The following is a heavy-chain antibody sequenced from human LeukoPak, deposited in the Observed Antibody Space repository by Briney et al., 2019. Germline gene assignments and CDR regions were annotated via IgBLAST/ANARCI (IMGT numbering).Heavy chain of an antibody. D-gene: IGHD4-23*01. Sequence: GGSLRLSCAASGLNVINVWMIWVRQAPGKGLECVARIKSKSAGGTTDYGAPVRARFTVSRDESENTVYLQINSLKSEDTAVYYCTASSVNGGFDIWGQGTVVTVSS. CDR3: TASSVNGGFDI. J-gene: IGHJ3*02. V-gene: IGHV3-15*01. CDR1: GLNVINVW. CDR2: IKSKSAGGTT.